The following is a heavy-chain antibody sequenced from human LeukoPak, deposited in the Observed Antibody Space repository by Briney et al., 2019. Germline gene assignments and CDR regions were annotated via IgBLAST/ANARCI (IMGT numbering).Heavy chain of an antibody. CDR2: IRYDGSNK. Sequence: GGSLRLSCVASGFTFSTYGMHWVRQAPGKGLEWVAFIRYDGSNKYYADSVKGRFTISRDNSKNTLYMQMNSLRTEDTAVYYCAKDSEETVNYFDFWGQGTLVTVSS. J-gene: IGHJ4*02. V-gene: IGHV3-30*02. CDR3: AKDSEETVNYFDF. D-gene: IGHD2-21*02. CDR1: GFTFSTYG.